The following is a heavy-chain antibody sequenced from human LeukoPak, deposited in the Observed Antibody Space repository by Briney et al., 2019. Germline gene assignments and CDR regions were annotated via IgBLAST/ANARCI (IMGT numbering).Heavy chain of an antibody. Sequence: GGTLRLSCAASGFTFSSYGMSWVRQAPGKGLEWVSTISGSGGSTYYADSVKGRSTISRDNSKNTLYLQMNSLRAEDTAVYYCAKGYSSGYYYYYMDVWGKGTTVTISS. V-gene: IGHV3-23*01. CDR1: GFTFSSYG. CDR2: ISGSGGST. D-gene: IGHD6-19*01. CDR3: AKGYSSGYYYYYMDV. J-gene: IGHJ6*03.